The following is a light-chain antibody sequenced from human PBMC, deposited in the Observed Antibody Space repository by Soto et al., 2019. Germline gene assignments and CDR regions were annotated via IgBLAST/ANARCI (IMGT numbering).Light chain of an antibody. CDR2: GAS. Sequence: EIVLTQSPPTLSLSPVERATLYFSSSQSVSSTFVAWFQQKPGQAPRLLIYGASSRATATPDRFRGSGSGTDFTLTINRLEPEDFALYYCQQYSAYPLSCGGGTKGDIK. CDR3: QQYSAYPLS. CDR1: QSVSSTF. J-gene: IGKJ4*01. V-gene: IGKV3-20*01.